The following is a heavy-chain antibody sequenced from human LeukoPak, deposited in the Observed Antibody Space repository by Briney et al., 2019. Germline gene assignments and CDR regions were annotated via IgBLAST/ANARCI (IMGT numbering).Heavy chain of an antibody. D-gene: IGHD1-26*01. CDR1: GFTFSSYW. CDR3: ARENRHYKVGATNRDYYYYMDV. Sequence: GGSLRLSCAASGFTFSSYWMHWVRQAPGKGLVWVSRITSDGSSTSYADSVKGRFTISRDNAKNTLYLQMNSLRAEDTAVYYCARENRHYKVGATNRDYYYYMDVWGKGTTVTVSS. V-gene: IGHV3-74*01. CDR2: ITSDGSST. J-gene: IGHJ6*03.